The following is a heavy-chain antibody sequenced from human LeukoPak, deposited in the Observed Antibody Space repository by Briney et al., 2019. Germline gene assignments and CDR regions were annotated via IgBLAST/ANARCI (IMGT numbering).Heavy chain of an antibody. Sequence: GGSLRLSCAASGFTFNSYGMHWVRQAPGKGLEWVAFIRYDGTNKYYADSVKGRFAISRDTSKNTLYLQMNSLRAEDTAVYYCAKESSSDWHDAFDIWGQGTMVTVSS. CDR3: AKESSSDWHDAFDI. D-gene: IGHD6-19*01. J-gene: IGHJ3*02. CDR1: GFTFNSYG. CDR2: IRYDGTNK. V-gene: IGHV3-30*02.